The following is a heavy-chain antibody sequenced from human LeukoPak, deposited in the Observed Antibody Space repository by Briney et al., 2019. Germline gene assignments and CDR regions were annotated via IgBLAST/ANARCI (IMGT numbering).Heavy chain of an antibody. V-gene: IGHV3-30*02. CDR3: ARGPMVRGVTDYYYYMDV. J-gene: IGHJ6*03. CDR1: GFTLRDYD. Sequence: PGGSLRLSCATSGFTLRDYDMHWVRQAPGKGLEWVSMIRYDGNNQFYVDSVKGRSTFSRDNSKNTLYLQMNGLRAEDTAVYYCARGPMVRGVTDYYYYMDVWGKGTTVTVSS. D-gene: IGHD3-10*01. CDR2: IRYDGNNQ.